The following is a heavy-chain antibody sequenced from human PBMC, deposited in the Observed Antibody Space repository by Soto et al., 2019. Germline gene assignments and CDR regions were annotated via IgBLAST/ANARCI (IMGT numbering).Heavy chain of an antibody. CDR3: VRDTDALDV. CDR2: IRSSGSPI. V-gene: IGHV3-48*01. J-gene: IGHJ6*04. D-gene: IGHD2-2*01. CDR1: GFNFRSYS. Sequence: GGSLRLSCATSGFNFRSYSMNWVRQAPGKGLEWVAYIRSSGSPIYYADFVKGRFIISRDNAKNSLSLQMNSLRVDDTAVYYCVRDTDALDVWGEGTTVTVSS.